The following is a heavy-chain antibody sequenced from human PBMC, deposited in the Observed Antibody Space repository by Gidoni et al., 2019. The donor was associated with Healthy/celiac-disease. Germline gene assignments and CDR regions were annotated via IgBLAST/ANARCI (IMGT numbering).Heavy chain of an antibody. V-gene: IGHV3-23*01. CDR3: AKDPAHIVVVTAIHY. Sequence: EVQLLESGGGLVQPGGSLRLSCAASGFTFSSYAMSWVRQAPGKGLEWVSASSGSGGSTYYADSVKGRFTISRDNSKNTLYLQMNSLRAEDTAVYYCAKDPAHIVVVTAIHYWGQGTLVTVSS. CDR1: GFTFSSYA. J-gene: IGHJ4*02. CDR2: SSGSGGST. D-gene: IGHD2-21*02.